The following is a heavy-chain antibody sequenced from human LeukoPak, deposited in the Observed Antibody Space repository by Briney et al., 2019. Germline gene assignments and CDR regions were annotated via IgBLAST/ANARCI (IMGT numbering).Heavy chain of an antibody. Sequence: QSGGSLRLSCAASGFTFSSYGMHWVRQAPGKGLEWVAFIRYDGSNKYYADSVKGRFTISRDNSKNTLYLQMNSLRAEDTAVYYCAKDAEVYGSGSPNWFDPWGQGTLVTVSS. CDR1: GFTFSSYG. CDR3: AKDAEVYGSGSPNWFDP. J-gene: IGHJ5*02. D-gene: IGHD3-10*01. V-gene: IGHV3-30*02. CDR2: IRYDGSNK.